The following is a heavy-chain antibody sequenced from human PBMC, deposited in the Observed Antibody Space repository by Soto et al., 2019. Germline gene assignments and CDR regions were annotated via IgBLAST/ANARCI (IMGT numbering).Heavy chain of an antibody. CDR3: AKGGGSFCFDN. V-gene: IGHV3-23*01. D-gene: IGHD2-15*01. J-gene: IGHJ4*02. Sequence: EVQLLESGGGLVQPGGSLRLSCAASGFTFSTYAMSWVRQAPGKGLEWVSAISGSGVNSTFYGDSVTGRFTISRDNSKNMLYRQMTSLGAEDTAVYYCAKGGGSFCFDNWGQGTLVTVSS. CDR1: GFTFSTYA. CDR2: ISGSGVNST.